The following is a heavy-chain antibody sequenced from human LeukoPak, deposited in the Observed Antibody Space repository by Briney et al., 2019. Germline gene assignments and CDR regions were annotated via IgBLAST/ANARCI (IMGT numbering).Heavy chain of an antibody. CDR3: ARDLNYYGSGSPDY. CDR1: GFTFSSYA. V-gene: IGHV3-21*01. J-gene: IGHJ4*02. Sequence: GGSLRLSCAASGFTFSSYAMNWVRQAPGKGLEWVSSISSSSSYIYYADSVKGRFTISRDNAKNSLYLQMNSLRAEDTAVYYCARDLNYYGSGSPDYWGQGTLVTVSS. D-gene: IGHD3-10*01. CDR2: ISSSSSYI.